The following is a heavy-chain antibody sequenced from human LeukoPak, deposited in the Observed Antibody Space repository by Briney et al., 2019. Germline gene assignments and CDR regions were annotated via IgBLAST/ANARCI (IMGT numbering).Heavy chain of an antibody. Sequence: GGPLRLSCAASGLTFRSYAMTWVRQAPGKGLEWVSGIWGGGDSTYYADSVKGRFTISRDNSKNTLFLQMNSLRAEDTAVYYCAKAPLPHCSSGVCYNDYWGQGTLVTVSS. CDR1: GLTFRSYA. V-gene: IGHV3-23*01. CDR2: IWGGGDST. CDR3: AKAPLPHCSSGVCYNDY. D-gene: IGHD2-8*01. J-gene: IGHJ4*02.